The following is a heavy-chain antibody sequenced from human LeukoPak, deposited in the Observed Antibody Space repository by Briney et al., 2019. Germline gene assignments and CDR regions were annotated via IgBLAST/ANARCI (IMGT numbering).Heavy chain of an antibody. J-gene: IGHJ1*01. CDR3: AKSPREQWPVRVFQY. V-gene: IGHV3-7*03. D-gene: IGHD6-19*01. CDR1: GLSVSGYW. CDR2: IKQDGSEK. Sequence: GGSLRLSCAASGLSVSGYWLTWVRQAPGKGLEWVANIKQDGSEKNYVDSVKGRFTISRDNSKNTLYLQMNSLRAEDTAVYYCAKSPREQWPVRVFQYWGQGTLVTVSS.